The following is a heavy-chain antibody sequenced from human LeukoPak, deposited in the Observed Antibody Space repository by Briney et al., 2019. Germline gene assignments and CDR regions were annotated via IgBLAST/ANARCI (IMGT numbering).Heavy chain of an antibody. CDR1: GGTFSSYA. CDR3: GRGSTRTSGWYAAFDI. Sequence: SVKVSCKASGGTFSSYAISWVRQAPGQGLEWVGGIIPFFDKTNYAQKFQGRVTITADESTSTAYMELSSLRSEDTAVYYCGRGSTRTSGWYAAFDIWGQGTMVAVSS. D-gene: IGHD6-13*01. J-gene: IGHJ3*02. V-gene: IGHV1-69*13. CDR2: IIPFFDKT.